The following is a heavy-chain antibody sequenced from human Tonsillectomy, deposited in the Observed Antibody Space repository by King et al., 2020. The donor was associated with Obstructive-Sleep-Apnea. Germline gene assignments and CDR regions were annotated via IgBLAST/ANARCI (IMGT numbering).Heavy chain of an antibody. D-gene: IGHD4-17*01. CDR3: ARPVREGYGDLCDFHI. V-gene: IGHV4-39*06. CDR2: IYYSGST. J-gene: IGHJ3*02. CDR1: GGSISSTSYY. Sequence: QLQESGPGLVKPSETLSLTCTVSGGSISSTSYYWGWIRQPPGKGLEWIGSIYYSGSTYYSPSLKSRVTISVDTSKNQFALKLSSVTAADTAIYYCARPVREGYGDLCDFHIWGQGTMVTVSS.